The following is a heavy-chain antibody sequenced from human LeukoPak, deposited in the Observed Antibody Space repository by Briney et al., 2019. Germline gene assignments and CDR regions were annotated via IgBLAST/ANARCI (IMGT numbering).Heavy chain of an antibody. CDR2: ISSSSSYI. V-gene: IGHV3-21*01. D-gene: IGHD6-13*01. CDR3: ARDPIAAARPFDY. J-gene: IGHJ4*02. CDR1: GFTFSSYS. Sequence: GGSLRLSCAASGFTFSSYSMNWVRQAPGKGLEWVSSISSSSSYIYYADSVKGRFTISRDNAKNSLYLQMNSLRAEDTAVYYCARDPIAAARPFDYWGQGTLVTVSS.